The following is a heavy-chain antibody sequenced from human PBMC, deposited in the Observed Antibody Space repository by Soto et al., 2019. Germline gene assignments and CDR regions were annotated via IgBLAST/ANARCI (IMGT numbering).Heavy chain of an antibody. CDR1: GFTFSSYV. V-gene: IGHV3-30*18. Sequence: GGSLRLSCAASGFTFSSYVMHWVRQAPGKGLEWVAVISYDGSNKYYADSVEGRFTISRDNSKNTLYLLMNSLRAEDTAVYYCAKELALLQQVLSYYGMDVWAQGTTITVSS. CDR2: ISYDGSNK. CDR3: AKELALLQQVLSYYGMDV. J-gene: IGHJ6*02. D-gene: IGHD6-13*01.